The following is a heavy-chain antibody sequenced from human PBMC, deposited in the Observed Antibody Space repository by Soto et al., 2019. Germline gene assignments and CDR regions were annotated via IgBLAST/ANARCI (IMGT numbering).Heavy chain of an antibody. Sequence: QVQLVQSGAEVKKPGASVKVSCKASGYTFTSYGISWVRQAPGQGLEWMGWISAYNADTNYAQKFQGRVTITADESTSTAYMELSSLRSEDTAVYYCARVQPVGPSDYWGQGTLVTVSS. CDR3: ARVQPVGPSDY. CDR1: GYTFTSYG. J-gene: IGHJ4*02. V-gene: IGHV1-18*01. CDR2: ISAYNADT. D-gene: IGHD1-26*01.